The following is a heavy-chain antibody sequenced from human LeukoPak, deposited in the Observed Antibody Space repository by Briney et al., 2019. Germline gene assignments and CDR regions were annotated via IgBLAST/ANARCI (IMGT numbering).Heavy chain of an antibody. CDR1: GYTFINYG. V-gene: IGHV1-18*01. J-gene: IGHJ5*02. CDR3: ASSGHPDYGGNGNWFDP. D-gene: IGHD4-23*01. CDR2: ISTYNDNT. Sequence: ASVKVSCKTSGYTFINYGITWVRQAPGQGLEWMGWISTYNDNTDYAQKFQGRVTMNTDTSTSTAYMELGGLTSEDTAVYYCASSGHPDYGGNGNWFDPWGQGTLVTGSS.